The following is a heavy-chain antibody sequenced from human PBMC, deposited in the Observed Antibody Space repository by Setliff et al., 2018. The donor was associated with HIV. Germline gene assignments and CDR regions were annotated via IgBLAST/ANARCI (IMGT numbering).Heavy chain of an antibody. Sequence: SETLSLTCNVSGGSITNFYWSWIRQPPGKGLEWIGYIYNPGSTNFNPSLRSRVSMSVDVSTNQFSLRLTSVTAADTAVYYCARLRLAVMMSLDYFDLWGQGTLVTVSS. CDR2: IYNPGST. J-gene: IGHJ4*02. D-gene: IGHD3-16*01. V-gene: IGHV4-4*09. CDR3: ARLRLAVMMSLDYFDL. CDR1: GGSITNFY.